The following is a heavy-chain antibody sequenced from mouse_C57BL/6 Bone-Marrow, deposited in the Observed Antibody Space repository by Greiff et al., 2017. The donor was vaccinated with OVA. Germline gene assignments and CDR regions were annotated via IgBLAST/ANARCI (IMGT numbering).Heavy chain of an antibody. Sequence: EVQGVESGGGLVKPGGSLKLSCAASGFTFSSYAMSWVRQTPEKRLEWVATISDGGSYTYYPDNVKGRFTISRDNAKNNLYLQMSHLKSEDTAMYYCARGGWLLSMDYWGQGTSVTVSS. V-gene: IGHV5-4*01. CDR1: GFTFSSYA. CDR3: ARGGWLLSMDY. D-gene: IGHD2-3*01. CDR2: ISDGGSYT. J-gene: IGHJ4*01.